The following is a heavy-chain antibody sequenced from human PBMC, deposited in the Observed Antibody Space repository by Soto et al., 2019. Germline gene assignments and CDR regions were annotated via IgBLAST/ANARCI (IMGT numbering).Heavy chain of an antibody. CDR2: ISYRGIT. V-gene: IGHV4-31*03. D-gene: IGHD1-26*01. J-gene: IGHJ5*02. Sequence: QVQLQESGPGLVKPSQTLSLTCTVSGGSISSVGYYWNWIRQHPGKDLEWVGYISYRGITQHNPSLKSRLFISVDTSKNQFSLKLSSVNAEDTAVYYCAREVGDLGPRFDPWGQGTLVTVSS. CDR3: AREVGDLGPRFDP. CDR1: GGSISSVGYY.